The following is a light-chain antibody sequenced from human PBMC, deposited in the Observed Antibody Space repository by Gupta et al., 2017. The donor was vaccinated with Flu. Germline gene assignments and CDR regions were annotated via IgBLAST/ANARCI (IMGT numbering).Light chain of an antibody. Sequence: IAISCTGTSSYVVGNNFVSWYQQHPGTAPKLMMYEDSKRPSGVSERFSGSKSGTTDSLNISGLQTGDEADYYCRSIDSRRTRAVFGGGTKLTVL. CDR1: SSYVVGNNF. J-gene: IGLJ2*01. CDR3: RSIDSRRTRAV. V-gene: IGLV2-14*01. CDR2: EDS.